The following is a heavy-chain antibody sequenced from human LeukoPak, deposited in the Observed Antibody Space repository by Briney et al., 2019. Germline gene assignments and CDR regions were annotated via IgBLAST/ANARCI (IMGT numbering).Heavy chain of an antibody. CDR3: ARAGYSGSYYNLDY. J-gene: IGHJ4*02. CDR2: IYYSGST. D-gene: IGHD1-26*01. V-gene: IGHV4-59*01. Sequence: SETLSLTCTVSGGSISSYYWSWIRQPPGKGLEWIGYIYYSGSTNYNPSLKSRVTISVDTSKNQFSLKLSSGTAADTAVYYCARAGYSGSYYNLDYWGQGTLVTVSS. CDR1: GGSISSYY.